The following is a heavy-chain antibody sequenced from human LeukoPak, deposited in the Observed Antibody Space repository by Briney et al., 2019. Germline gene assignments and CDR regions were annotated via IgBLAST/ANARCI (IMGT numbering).Heavy chain of an antibody. CDR1: GGSFSGYY. Sequence: PSETLSLTCAVYGGSFSGYYWSWIRQPPGKGLEWIGEINHSGSTNYNPSLKSRVTISVDTSKNQFSLKLSSVTAADTAVYYCARDQNTAMVTGGWFDPWGQGTLVTVSS. D-gene: IGHD5-18*01. CDR2: INHSGST. CDR3: ARDQNTAMVTGGWFDP. V-gene: IGHV4-34*01. J-gene: IGHJ5*02.